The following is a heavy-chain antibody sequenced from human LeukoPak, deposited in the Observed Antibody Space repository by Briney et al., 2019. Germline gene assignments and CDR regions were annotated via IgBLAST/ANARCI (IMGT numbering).Heavy chain of an antibody. Sequence: SETLSLTCTVSGGSISSYYWSWIRQPPGKGLEWIGYTYYSGSTNYNPSLKSRVTISVDTSKNQFSLKLSSVTAADTAVYYCARSGIAVAGPTDYWGQGTLVTVSS. V-gene: IGHV4-59*01. J-gene: IGHJ4*02. CDR2: TYYSGST. CDR3: ARSGIAVAGPTDY. D-gene: IGHD6-19*01. CDR1: GGSISSYY.